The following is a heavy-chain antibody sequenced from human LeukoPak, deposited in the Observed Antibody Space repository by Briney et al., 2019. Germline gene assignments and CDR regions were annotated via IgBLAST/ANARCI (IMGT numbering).Heavy chain of an antibody. CDR1: GFAFSNYA. V-gene: IGHV3-23*01. J-gene: IGHJ4*02. CDR2: VSGGGGNT. Sequence: AGGSLRLSCAASGFAFSNYAMSWVRQAPGKGLEWVSAVSGGGGNTYHADSVNGRFTISRDNAKNTLYLQMNSLRAEDTAVYFCVRDGQGSTPLDYRGQGTLVTVSS. D-gene: IGHD2-15*01. CDR3: VRDGQGSTPLDY.